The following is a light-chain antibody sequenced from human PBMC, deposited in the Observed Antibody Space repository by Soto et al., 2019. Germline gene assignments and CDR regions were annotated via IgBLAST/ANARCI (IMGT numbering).Light chain of an antibody. Sequence: SVLTQPPSVSGAPGQRVTISCTGSSSNIGAGYDVHWYQQLPGTAPKVLIYGNSNRPSGVPDRLSGSKSGTSASLAITGLHAPDEPDYPCQSYDTSLSGYVFGTGTKVTVL. CDR3: QSYDTSLSGYV. CDR2: GNS. V-gene: IGLV1-40*01. J-gene: IGLJ1*01. CDR1: SSNIGAGYD.